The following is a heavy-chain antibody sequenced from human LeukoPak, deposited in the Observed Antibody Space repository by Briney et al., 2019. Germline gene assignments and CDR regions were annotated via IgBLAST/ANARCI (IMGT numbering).Heavy chain of an antibody. CDR1: GFTFTGYW. CDR3: ARDGRDGFIDY. V-gene: IGHV3-7*01. CDR2: LNEDGTKK. J-gene: IGHJ4*02. D-gene: IGHD5-24*01. Sequence: PGGSLRLSCAASGFTFTGYWMSWVRQAPGKGLEWVANLNEDGTKKYYVGSVKGRFTISRDNAKNSLYLQLDSLRAGDTAVYYCARDGRDGFIDYWGQGTLATASS.